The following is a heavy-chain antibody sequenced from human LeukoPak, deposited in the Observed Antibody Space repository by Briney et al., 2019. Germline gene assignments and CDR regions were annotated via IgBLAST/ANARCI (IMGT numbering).Heavy chain of an antibody. D-gene: IGHD3-22*01. CDR3: ARRSSGYYYGFDY. CDR2: IYYSGST. CDR1: GDSISSNPYY. J-gene: IGHJ4*02. V-gene: IGHV4-61*05. Sequence: SETLSLTCTVSGDSISSNPYYWSWIRQPPGEGLEWIGYIYYSGSTNYNPSLKSRVTISVDTSKNQFSLKLSSVTAADTAVYYCARRSSGYYYGFDYWGQGTLVTVSS.